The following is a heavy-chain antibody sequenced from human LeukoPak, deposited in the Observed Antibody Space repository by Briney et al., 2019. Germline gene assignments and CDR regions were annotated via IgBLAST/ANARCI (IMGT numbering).Heavy chain of an antibody. J-gene: IGHJ4*02. CDR3: ARIPSKSWFGELLPDY. Sequence: SGPTLVKPTQTLTLTCTFSGFSLSTSGMCVSWIRQPPGKALEWLARIDWDDDKYYSTSLKTRLTISKDTSKNQVVLTMTNMDPVDTATYYCARIPSKSWFGELLPDYWGQGTLVTVSS. CDR1: GFSLSTSGMC. D-gene: IGHD3-10*01. CDR2: IDWDDDK. V-gene: IGHV2-70*11.